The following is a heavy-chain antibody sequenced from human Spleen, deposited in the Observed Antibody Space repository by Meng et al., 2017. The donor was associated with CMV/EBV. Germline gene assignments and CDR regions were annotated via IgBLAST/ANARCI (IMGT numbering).Heavy chain of an antibody. CDR1: GSTFSSDW. J-gene: IGHJ6*02. Sequence: LSLTCAASGSTFSSDWMHWVRQAPGKGLVWVSRIKSDGSSIIYADPVKGRFTISRDNAKNTLYLQMKSLRAEDTAVYYCASRYGMDVWGQGTAVTVSS. V-gene: IGHV3-74*01. CDR3: ASRYGMDV. CDR2: IKSDGSSI.